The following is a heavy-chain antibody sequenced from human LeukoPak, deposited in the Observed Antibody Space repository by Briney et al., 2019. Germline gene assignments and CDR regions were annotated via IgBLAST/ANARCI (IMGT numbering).Heavy chain of an antibody. CDR3: AKRRLGELYSDY. CDR1: GFTFSSYG. V-gene: IGHV3-30*02. D-gene: IGHD3-16*01. Sequence: PGGSLRLSCAASGFTFSSYGMHWVRQAPGKGLEWVAFIRYDGSNKYYADSVKGRFTISRDNSKNTLYLQMNSLRAEDTAVYYCAKRRLGELYSDYWGQGTLVTVSS. CDR2: IRYDGSNK. J-gene: IGHJ4*02.